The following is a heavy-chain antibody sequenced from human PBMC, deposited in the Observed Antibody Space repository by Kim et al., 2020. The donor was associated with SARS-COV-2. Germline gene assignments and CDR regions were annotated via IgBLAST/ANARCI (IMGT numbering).Heavy chain of an antibody. CDR1: GYTFTSYG. D-gene: IGHD3-3*01. V-gene: IGHV1-18*01. CDR2: ISAYNGNT. J-gene: IGHJ6*03. Sequence: ASVKVSCKASGYTFTSYGISWVRQAPGQGLEWMGWISAYNGNTNYAQKLQGRVTMTTDTSTSTAYMELRSLRSDDTAVYYCARDKGRFLEWLRPRRGYYYYMDVWGKGTTVTVSS. CDR3: ARDKGRFLEWLRPRRGYYYYMDV.